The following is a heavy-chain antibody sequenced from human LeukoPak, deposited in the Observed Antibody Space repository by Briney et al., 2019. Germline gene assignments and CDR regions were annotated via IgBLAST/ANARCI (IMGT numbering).Heavy chain of an antibody. V-gene: IGHV4-61*02. CDR3: ARGGGSWAFDY. D-gene: IGHD1-26*01. CDR1: GGSISSGSYY. CDR2: IYTSGST. Sequence: SETLPLTCTVSGGSISSGSYYWSWIRQPAGKGLEWIGRIYTSGSTNYNPSLKSRVTISVDTSKNQFSLKLSSVTAADTAVYYCARGGGSWAFDYWGQGTLVTVSS. J-gene: IGHJ4*02.